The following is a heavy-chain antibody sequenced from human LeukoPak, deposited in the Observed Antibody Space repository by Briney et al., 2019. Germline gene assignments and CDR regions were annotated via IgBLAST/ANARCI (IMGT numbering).Heavy chain of an antibody. CDR1: GFTLSSYA. J-gene: IGHJ4*02. CDR3: ASSFYGGNSDY. D-gene: IGHD4-23*01. CDR2: FSGSGGST. V-gene: IGHV3-23*01. Sequence: GGSLRLSCAASGFTLSSYAMSWVRQAPGKGLEWVSGFSGSGGSTYYADSVKGRFTISRDNSKNTLYLQMNSLRAEDTAVYYCASSFYGGNSDYWGQGTLLHVPS.